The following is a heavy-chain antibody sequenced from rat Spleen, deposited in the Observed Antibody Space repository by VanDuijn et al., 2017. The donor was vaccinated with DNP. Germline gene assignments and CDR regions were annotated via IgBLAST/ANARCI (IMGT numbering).Heavy chain of an antibody. CDR3: ARPNFGSPYYFDY. Sequence: EVQLVESGGGLVQPGRSLKLSCAASGFTFSNYGMAWVRQAPTKGLEWVASITNSGGSTYYRDSVKGRFTISRDNAKSTLYLQMDSLRSEDTATYYCARPNFGSPYYFDYWGQGVMVTVSS. CDR2: ITNSGGST. V-gene: IGHV5S13*01. CDR1: GFTFSNYG. D-gene: IGHD1-3*01. J-gene: IGHJ2*01.